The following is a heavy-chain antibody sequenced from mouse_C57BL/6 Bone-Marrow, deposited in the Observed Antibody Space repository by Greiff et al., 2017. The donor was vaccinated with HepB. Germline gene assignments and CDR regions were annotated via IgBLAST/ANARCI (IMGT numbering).Heavy chain of an antibody. V-gene: IGHV1-62-2*01. CDR3: ARHERNYYGSSSSWFAY. CDR2: FYPGSGSI. J-gene: IGHJ3*01. D-gene: IGHD1-1*01. Sequence: QVQLKESGAELVKPGASVKLSCKASGYTFTEYTIHWVKQRSGQGLEWIGWFYPGSGSIKYNEKFKDKATLTADKSSSTVYMELSRLTSEDSAVYFCARHERNYYGSSSSWFAYWGQGTLVTVSA. CDR1: GYTFTEYT.